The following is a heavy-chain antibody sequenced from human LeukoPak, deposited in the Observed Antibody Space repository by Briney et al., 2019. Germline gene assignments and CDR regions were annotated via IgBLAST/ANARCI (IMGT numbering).Heavy chain of an antibody. CDR1: GYTFTSYA. CDR3: ARVITMVRGHGMDV. J-gene: IGHJ6*04. Sequence: ASVKDSCKASGYTFTSYAMHWVRQAPGQRLEWMGWINAGNGNTKYSQKFQGRVTITRDTSASTAYMELSSLRSEDTAVYYCARVITMVRGHGMDVWGKGTTVTVSS. CDR2: INAGNGNT. V-gene: IGHV1-3*01. D-gene: IGHD3-10*01.